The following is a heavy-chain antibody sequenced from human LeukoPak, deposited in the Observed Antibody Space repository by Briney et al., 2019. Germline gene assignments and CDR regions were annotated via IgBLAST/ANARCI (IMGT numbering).Heavy chain of an antibody. Sequence: ASVKVSCKASGYTFTSYDINWVRQATGQGLEWMGWISAYNGNTNYAQKLQGRVTMTTDTSTSTAYMELRSLRSDDTAVYYCARMWSGGIAVADTDWGQGTLVTVSS. CDR2: ISAYNGNT. D-gene: IGHD6-19*01. CDR1: GYTFTSYD. J-gene: IGHJ4*02. CDR3: ARMWSGGIAVADTD. V-gene: IGHV1-18*01.